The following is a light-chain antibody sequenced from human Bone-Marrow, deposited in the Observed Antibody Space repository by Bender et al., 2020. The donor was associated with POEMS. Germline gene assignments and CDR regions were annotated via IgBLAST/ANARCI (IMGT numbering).Light chain of an antibody. J-gene: IGLJ3*02. V-gene: IGLV1-44*01. CDR1: SSNIGGNA. Sequence: SVLTQPPSASGTHGQRVTISCSRSSSNIGGNAVNWWQQLPDTAPKLLLYGNDQRPSGVPDRFSGSKSGTSASLAISGLQSEDEADYFCSAWDGILNGWVFGGGTELTVL. CDR3: SAWDGILNGWV. CDR2: GND.